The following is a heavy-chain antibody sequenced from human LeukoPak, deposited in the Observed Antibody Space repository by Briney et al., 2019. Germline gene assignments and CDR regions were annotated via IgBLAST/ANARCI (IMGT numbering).Heavy chain of an antibody. Sequence: SETLSLTCTVSGGSISSGGYCWSWIRQHPGKGLEWIGYIYYSGSTYYNPSLRSRVTISVDTSKNQFSLKLSSVTAADTAVYYCAREPYYYDSSGYHVQAFDIWGQGTMVTASS. CDR3: AREPYYYDSSGYHVQAFDI. J-gene: IGHJ3*02. V-gene: IGHV4-31*03. D-gene: IGHD3-22*01. CDR1: GGSISSGGYC. CDR2: IYYSGST.